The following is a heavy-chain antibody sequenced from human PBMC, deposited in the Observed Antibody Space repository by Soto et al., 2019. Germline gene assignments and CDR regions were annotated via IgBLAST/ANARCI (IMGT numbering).Heavy chain of an antibody. J-gene: IGHJ6*02. CDR3: ARDGITGTTGYYYYGMDV. CDR1: GGSFSGYY. D-gene: IGHD1-7*01. Sequence: SETLSLTXAVYGGSFSGYYWSWIRQPPGKGLEWIGEINHSGSTNYNPSLKSRVTISVDTSKNQFSLKLSSVTAADTAVYYCARDGITGTTGYYYYGMDVWGQGTTVTVSS. V-gene: IGHV4-34*01. CDR2: INHSGST.